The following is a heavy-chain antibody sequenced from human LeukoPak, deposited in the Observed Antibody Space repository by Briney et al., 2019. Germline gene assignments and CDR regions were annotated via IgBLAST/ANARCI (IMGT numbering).Heavy chain of an antibody. CDR1: GGSFSGYY. CDR2: INHSGST. CDR3: ARHLGATSLFDY. J-gene: IGHJ4*02. V-gene: IGHV4-34*01. D-gene: IGHD1-26*01. Sequence: PSETLSLTCAVYGGSFSGYYWSWIRRPPGKGLEWIGEINHSGSTNYNPSLKSRVTISVDTSKNQFSLKLSSVTAADTAVYYCARHLGATSLFDYWGQGTLVTVSS.